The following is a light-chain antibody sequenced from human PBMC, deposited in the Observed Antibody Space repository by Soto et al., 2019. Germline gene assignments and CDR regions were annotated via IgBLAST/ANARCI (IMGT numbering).Light chain of an antibody. V-gene: IGLV2-8*01. J-gene: IGLJ2*01. Sequence: QSALTQPPSASGSPGQSVTISCTGTSSDVGGYEYVSWYQQHPGKAPKLMIYEVTQRPSGVPDRFSGSKSGNTASLTVSGLQAEDEADYYCSSHAGSNSLLFGGGTKLTVL. CDR1: SSDVGGYEY. CDR3: SSHAGSNSLL. CDR2: EVT.